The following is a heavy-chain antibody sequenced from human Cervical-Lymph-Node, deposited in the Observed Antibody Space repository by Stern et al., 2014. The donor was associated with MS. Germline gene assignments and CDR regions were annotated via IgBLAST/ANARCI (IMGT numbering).Heavy chain of an antibody. V-gene: IGHV3-30*18. CDR3: AKGTLRYFDWPPLDY. D-gene: IGHD3-9*01. J-gene: IGHJ4*02. Sequence: VQLVESGGGVVQPGGSLRLSWAASGFTFSSYGMHWVRQAPGKGLEWGAVIPSDGSNKYYADSVKGRFTISRDNSKNTLYLQMNSLRAEDTAVYYCAKGTLRYFDWPPLDYWGQGTLVTVSS. CDR2: IPSDGSNK. CDR1: GFTFSSYG.